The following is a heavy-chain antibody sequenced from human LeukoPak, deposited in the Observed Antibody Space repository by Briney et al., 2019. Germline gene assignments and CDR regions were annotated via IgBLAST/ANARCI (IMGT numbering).Heavy chain of an antibody. J-gene: IGHJ4*02. Sequence: GASVKVSCKASGYTFTSYGISWVRQAPGQGLEWMGWISAYNGNTNYAQKLQGRVTMATDTSTSTAYMELRSLRSDDTAVYYCARRVGYDYGDYVDYWGQGTLVTVSS. CDR2: ISAYNGNT. V-gene: IGHV1-18*01. CDR3: ARRVGYDYGDYVDY. D-gene: IGHD4-17*01. CDR1: GYTFTSYG.